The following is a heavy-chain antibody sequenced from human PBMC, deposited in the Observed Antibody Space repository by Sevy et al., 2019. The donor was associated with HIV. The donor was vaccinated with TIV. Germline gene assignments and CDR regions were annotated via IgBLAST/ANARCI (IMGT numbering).Heavy chain of an antibody. J-gene: IGHJ6*02. D-gene: IGHD3-3*01. V-gene: IGHV3-21*06. CDR2: ISTSSGYI. CDR3: ARDKTILEGRYGMDV. CDR1: GFTFSNYN. Sequence: GGSLRLSCAASGFTFSNYNISWVRQSPGKGLEWVSFISTSSGYIYYEDSVKGRCTISRDNAKNSLYLQMNSLRAEDTAVYYCARDKTILEGRYGMDVWGQGTTVTVSS.